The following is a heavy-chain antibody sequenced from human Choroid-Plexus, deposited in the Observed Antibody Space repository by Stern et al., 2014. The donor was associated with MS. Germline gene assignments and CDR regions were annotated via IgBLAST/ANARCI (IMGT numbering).Heavy chain of an antibody. D-gene: IGHD2/OR15-2a*01. Sequence: VQLVESGGGVVQPGRPLRLSCVASGFTFGSCAMHWVRHAQRKGLEWGAGVSYGGSNKYYADSVKGRFTISRDNSQNTLYMQMSSLRPEDTAVYYCAKDRQYLTYFFDHWGQGSLVTVSS. J-gene: IGHJ5*02. V-gene: IGHV3-30*18. CDR2: VSYGGSNK. CDR1: GFTFGSCA. CDR3: AKDRQYLTYFFDH.